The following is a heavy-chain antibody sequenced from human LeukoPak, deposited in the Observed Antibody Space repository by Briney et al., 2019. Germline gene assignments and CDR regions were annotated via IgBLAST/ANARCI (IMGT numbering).Heavy chain of an antibody. CDR1: GFTFSSYG. CDR3: ARDAGYGNWVVDY. Sequence: PGGSLRLSCAASGFTFSSYGMHWVRQAPGEGLEWVAHMKPDGTEKYYLGSVKGRFTISRDNAKNSLYLQMNSLRPEDTAVYYCARDAGYGNWVVDYWGQGTLVTVSS. D-gene: IGHD4-23*01. CDR2: MKPDGTEK. V-gene: IGHV3-7*01. J-gene: IGHJ4*02.